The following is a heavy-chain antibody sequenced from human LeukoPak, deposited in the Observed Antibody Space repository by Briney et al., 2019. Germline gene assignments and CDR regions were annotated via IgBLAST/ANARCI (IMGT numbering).Heavy chain of an antibody. CDR1: GFTFSTYS. Sequence: GGSLRLSCAASGFTFSTYSMNWVHQAPGKGLEWVSYISSSTTNMYYADSVKGRFTISRDNAKNSLYLQMNSLRAEDTAVYYCAREYSSSSGRSFDYWGQGTPVTVSS. CDR3: AREYSSSSGRSFDY. D-gene: IGHD6-6*01. J-gene: IGHJ4*02. V-gene: IGHV3-48*01. CDR2: ISSSTTNM.